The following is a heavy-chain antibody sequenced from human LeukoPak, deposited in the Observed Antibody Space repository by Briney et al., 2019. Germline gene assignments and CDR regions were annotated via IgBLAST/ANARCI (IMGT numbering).Heavy chain of an antibody. J-gene: IGHJ4*02. Sequence: ASVKVSCKAPGYTFTSYYMHWVRQAPGQGLEWMGIINPSGGSTSYAQKFQGRVTMTRDMSTSTVYMELSSLRSEDTAVYYCARVLRHKTYYYDSSGYYSLGYWGQGTLVTVSS. CDR3: ARVLRHKTYYYDSSGYYSLGY. D-gene: IGHD3-22*01. CDR1: GYTFTSYY. V-gene: IGHV1-46*01. CDR2: INPSGGST.